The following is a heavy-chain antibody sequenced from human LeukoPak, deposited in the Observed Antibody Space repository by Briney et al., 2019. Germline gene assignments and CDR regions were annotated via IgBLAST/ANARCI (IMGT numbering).Heavy chain of an antibody. V-gene: IGHV3-30*04. J-gene: IGHJ4*02. CDR1: GFTFSSYA. CDR3: ARDSGYFDY. D-gene: IGHD1-26*01. CDR2: ITYDGRNK. Sequence: GGSLRLSCAASGFTFSSYARQWVRQAPGKGLEWVAVITYDGRNKDYADSVKGRFNISRENSKNTLYMQMNSLRAEDTAVYYCARDSGYFDYWGQGTLVTVSS.